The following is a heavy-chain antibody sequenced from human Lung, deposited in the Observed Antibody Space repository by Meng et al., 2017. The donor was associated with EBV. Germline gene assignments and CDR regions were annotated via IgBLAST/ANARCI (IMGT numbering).Heavy chain of an antibody. J-gene: IGHJ4*02. D-gene: IGHD2-2*01. Sequence: GAGGKKPWASVRVSCEASGFIFTSYAISWVRQAPGQGLQYMGWISAYNGNTNYEQELQGRVTMTTDTSTSTAYMELRSLRFDDTAVYYCARFYCSSTSCPHVLFDYWGQGTLVTVSS. CDR1: GFIFTSYA. CDR3: ARFYCSSTSCPHVLFDY. CDR2: ISAYNGNT. V-gene: IGHV1-18*01.